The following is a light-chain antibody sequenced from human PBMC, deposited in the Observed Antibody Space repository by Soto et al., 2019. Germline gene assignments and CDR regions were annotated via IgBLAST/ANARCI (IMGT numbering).Light chain of an antibody. V-gene: IGKV3-15*01. Sequence: EKVMTQSPATLSVSPGERDTLSCRASQNVNTRLAWYQQKPGQAPRLLIYDAFTRATGIPVRFSGSESGTEVTLTISSRQSEDFEVYYCQQYDEWPLTFGGGTKVEI. CDR1: QNVNTR. CDR3: QQYDEWPLT. J-gene: IGKJ4*01. CDR2: DAF.